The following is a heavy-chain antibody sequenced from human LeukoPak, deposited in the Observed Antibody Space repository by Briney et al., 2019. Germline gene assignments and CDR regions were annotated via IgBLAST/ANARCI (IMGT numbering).Heavy chain of an antibody. CDR2: ISGGGGST. D-gene: IGHD2-2*01. CDR1: GFTFSSYA. Sequence: GGSLRLSCAASGFTFSSYAMSWVRQAPGKGLEWVSAISGGGGSTYYADSVKGRFTISRDNSKNTLYLQMNSLRAEDTAVYYCAKDLYCSSTSCRSLYYYYGMDVWGQGTTVTVSS. V-gene: IGHV3-23*01. J-gene: IGHJ6*02. CDR3: AKDLYCSSTSCRSLYYYYGMDV.